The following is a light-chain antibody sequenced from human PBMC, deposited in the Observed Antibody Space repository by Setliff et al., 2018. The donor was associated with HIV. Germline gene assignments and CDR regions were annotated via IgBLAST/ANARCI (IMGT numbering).Light chain of an antibody. V-gene: IGLV2-14*03. CDR3: TSYSSNTTLGI. J-gene: IGLJ1*01. CDR1: SSDVGGYNY. CDR2: DVS. Sequence: QSALAQPASVSGSPGQSITISCSGTSSDVGGYNYVSWYQQHPGKAPKLMIYDVSNRPSGVSNRFSGSKSGNTASLTISGLQAEDKADYYCTSYSSNTTLGIFGAGTKVTVL.